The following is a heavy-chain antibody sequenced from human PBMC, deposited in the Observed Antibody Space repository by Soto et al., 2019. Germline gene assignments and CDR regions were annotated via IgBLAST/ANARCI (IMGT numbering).Heavy chain of an antibody. Sequence: SETLSLTCTVSGGSISSYYWSWIRQPPGKGLEWIGYIYYSGSTNYNPSLKSRVTISVDTSKNKFSLKLISVTAEDTAVYYCARGGWFRGTSAFDIWGQGTMVTVSS. CDR2: IYYSGST. J-gene: IGHJ3*02. D-gene: IGHD3-10*01. V-gene: IGHV4-59*01. CDR1: GGSISSYY. CDR3: ARGGWFRGTSAFDI.